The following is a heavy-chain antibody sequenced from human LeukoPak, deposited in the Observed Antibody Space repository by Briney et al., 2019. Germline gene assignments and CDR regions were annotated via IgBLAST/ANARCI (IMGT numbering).Heavy chain of an antibody. V-gene: IGHV1-69*01. J-gene: IGHJ4*02. Sequence: SVKVSCKASGGTFSRYAISWVRQAPGQGLEWMGGITPMFGTANYAQKFQGRVTITADESTRTAYMDLKSLKFGDTAVYYCARDAAIYDSGAYYYLWWGQGTLVTVSS. D-gene: IGHD3-22*01. CDR2: ITPMFGTA. CDR3: ARDAAIYDSGAYYYLW. CDR1: GGTFSRYA.